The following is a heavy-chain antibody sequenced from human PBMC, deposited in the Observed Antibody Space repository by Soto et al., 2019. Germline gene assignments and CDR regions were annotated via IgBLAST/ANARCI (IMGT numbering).Heavy chain of an antibody. CDR2: IYWDDDK. V-gene: IGHV2-5*02. J-gene: IGHJ1*01. CDR3: AHIPSPTVTTSVEYFQH. D-gene: IGHD4-17*01. CDR1: GFSLSTSGVG. Sequence: QITLRESGPTLLKPTQALTLTCTFSGFSLSTSGVGVSWIRQPPGKALEWLALIYWDDDKRYSPSLKSTHTIIKDTSTNQVVLTMTNVDPVHTATYYCAHIPSPTVTTSVEYFQHWGQGTLVTAS.